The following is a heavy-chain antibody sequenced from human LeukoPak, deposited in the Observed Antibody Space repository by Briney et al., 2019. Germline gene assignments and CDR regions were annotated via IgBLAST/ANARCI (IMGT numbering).Heavy chain of an antibody. D-gene: IGHD3-10*01. Sequence: KPSEILSLTCTVSGGSISSSSYYWGWIRQPPGKGLEWIGSIYYSGSTYYNPSLKSRVTISVDTSKNQFSLKLSSVTAADTAVYYCARGMVWFGELRHDYGMDVWGQGTTVTVSS. J-gene: IGHJ6*02. CDR3: ARGMVWFGELRHDYGMDV. CDR1: GGSISSSSYY. CDR2: IYYSGST. V-gene: IGHV4-39*07.